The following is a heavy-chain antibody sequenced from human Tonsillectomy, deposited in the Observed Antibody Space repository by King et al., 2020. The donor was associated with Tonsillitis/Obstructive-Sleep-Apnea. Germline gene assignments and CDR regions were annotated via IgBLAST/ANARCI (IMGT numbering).Heavy chain of an antibody. CDR3: ASRGGSFGRSSDFDY. J-gene: IGHJ4*02. Sequence: QLVQSGAEVKKPGESLKISCKGSGYSFTTYWIGWVRQMPGKGLEWMGIIYPGDSDTRYSPSFQGQVTISADKSISTAYLQLSSLKATDTAMYYCASRGGSFGRSSDFDYWGQGTLVTVSS. D-gene: IGHD6-6*01. CDR2: IYPGDSDT. CDR1: GYSFTTYW. V-gene: IGHV5-51*01.